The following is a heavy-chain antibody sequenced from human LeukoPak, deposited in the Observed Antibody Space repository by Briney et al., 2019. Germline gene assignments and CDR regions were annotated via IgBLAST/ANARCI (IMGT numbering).Heavy chain of an antibody. V-gene: IGHV4-4*02. CDR3: ACNSAWYSGN. D-gene: IGHD2/OR15-2a*01. CDR1: GDSISSNKW. Sequence: SETLSLTCGVSGDSISSNKWWNWVRQPLGKGLEWIGEIYHSGRTNFNPSLKSRVTISVDKSKNQFSLRLTSVTAADTAMYYCACNSAWYSGNWGQGTLVIVSS. CDR2: IYHSGRT. J-gene: IGHJ4*02.